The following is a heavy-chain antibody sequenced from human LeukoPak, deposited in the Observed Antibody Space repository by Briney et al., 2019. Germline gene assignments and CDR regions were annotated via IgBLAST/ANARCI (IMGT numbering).Heavy chain of an antibody. CDR1: GFTFSSYA. Sequence: PGRSLRLSCAASGFTFSSYAMHWVRQAPGKGLEWVAVISYDGSNKYYAGSVKGRFTISRDNSKNTLYLQMNSLRAEDTAVYYCARFEDCSGGSCFFGYYYYYMDVWGKGTTVTVSS. CDR3: ARFEDCSGGSCFFGYYYYYMDV. CDR2: ISYDGSNK. V-gene: IGHV3-30-3*01. D-gene: IGHD2-15*01. J-gene: IGHJ6*03.